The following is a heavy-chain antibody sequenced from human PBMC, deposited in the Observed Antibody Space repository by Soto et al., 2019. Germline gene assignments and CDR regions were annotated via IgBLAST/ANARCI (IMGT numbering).Heavy chain of an antibody. V-gene: IGHV4-34*02. CDR3: ARGQLVWYGDLTPYHRDMDV. CDR2: ISHDGGT. J-gene: IGHJ6*02. CDR1: GGSFDDFY. Sequence: QVQLQQWGAGLLRPSETLSLTCAFYGGSFDDFYWSWVRQYPGKGLEWVGEISHDGGTNYSPSLASRVSISVDTSKNQFSLHLMSVTAADTGLYYCARGQLVWYGDLTPYHRDMDVWGQGTTVTVSS. D-gene: IGHD3-10*01.